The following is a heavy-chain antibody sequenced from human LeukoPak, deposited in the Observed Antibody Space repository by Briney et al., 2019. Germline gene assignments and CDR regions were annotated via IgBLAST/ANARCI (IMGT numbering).Heavy chain of an antibody. J-gene: IGHJ4*02. Sequence: GGSLRLSCAASGFTFSSYGMHWVRQAPGKGLEWVAVISYDGSNKYYADSVKGRFTISRDNSKNTLYLQMNSLRAEDTAVYYCAKDAKLMTTVTGEPFDYWGQGTLVTVSS. V-gene: IGHV3-30*18. D-gene: IGHD4-17*01. CDR1: GFTFSSYG. CDR2: ISYDGSNK. CDR3: AKDAKLMTTVTGEPFDY.